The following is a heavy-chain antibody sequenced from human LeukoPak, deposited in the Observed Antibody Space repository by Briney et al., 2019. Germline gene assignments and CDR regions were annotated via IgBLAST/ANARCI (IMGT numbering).Heavy chain of an antibody. CDR2: ISSSGGST. J-gene: IGHJ1*01. Sequence: GGSLRLSCAASGFTFSSYAMSWVRQAPGKGLEWVSAISSSGGSTYYADSVKGRFTISRDNSKNTLYLQMNSLRAEDTAVYYCAKSRQWLEYFQHWGQGTLVTVSS. V-gene: IGHV3-23*01. D-gene: IGHD6-19*01. CDR1: GFTFSSYA. CDR3: AKSRQWLEYFQH.